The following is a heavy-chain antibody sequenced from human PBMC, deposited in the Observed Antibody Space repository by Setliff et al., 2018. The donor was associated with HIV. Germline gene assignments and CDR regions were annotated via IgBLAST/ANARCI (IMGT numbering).Heavy chain of an antibody. J-gene: IGHJ3*01. V-gene: IGHV4-4*09. Sequence: SETLSLTCTVSDDPINSFYWSWIRQPPGKGLEWIGYIYTSGSTNYNPSLEGRVTISVDTSKNQFSLKLSSVTAADTAVYYCARVQMAYAAFDVWGQGTMVTVSS. CDR2: IYTSGST. CDR1: DDPINSFY. D-gene: IGHD4-17*01. CDR3: ARVQMAYAAFDV.